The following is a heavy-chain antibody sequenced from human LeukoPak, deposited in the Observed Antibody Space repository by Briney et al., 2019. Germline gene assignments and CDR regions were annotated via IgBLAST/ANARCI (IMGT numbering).Heavy chain of an antibody. CDR2: IHYSGTS. Sequence: PSQTLSLTCTVSGGSISSGNNYWSWFRQYSGRGLEWIGYIHYSGTSYYNPPLKSRVTISIDTSKNQFSLKLSSVTAADTAVYYCARGRGYCSGGSCYDHIFDYWGQGTLVTVSS. CDR3: ARGRGYCSGGSCYDHIFDY. D-gene: IGHD2-15*01. CDR1: GGSISSGNNY. V-gene: IGHV4-31*03. J-gene: IGHJ4*02.